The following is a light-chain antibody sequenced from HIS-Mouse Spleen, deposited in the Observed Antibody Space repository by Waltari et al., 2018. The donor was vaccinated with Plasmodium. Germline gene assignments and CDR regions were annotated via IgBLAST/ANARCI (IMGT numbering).Light chain of an antibody. J-gene: IGKJ4*01. CDR2: DAS. CDR1: QDISNY. Sequence: IQMTESPSYLSASVGDRVTITCQASQDISNYLNWYQQKPGKAPKLLIYDASNLETGVPSRFSGSGSGTDFTFTISSLQPEDIATYYCQQYDNLPLTFGAGTKVEIK. CDR3: QQYDNLPLT. V-gene: IGKV1-33*01.